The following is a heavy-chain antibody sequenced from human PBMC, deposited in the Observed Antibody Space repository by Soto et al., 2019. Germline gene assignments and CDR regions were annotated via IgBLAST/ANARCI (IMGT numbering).Heavy chain of an antibody. V-gene: IGHV5-10-1*01. CDR3: ARLFCSTDTCDSWFDP. D-gene: IGHD4-4*01. Sequence: PGESLKISCTGFGYTFTTFWISWVRQMPGKDLEWMGRIDPRDSQTNYSPSFQGHVTISVDKSISTAYLQWDSLKASDTAMYYCARLFCSTDTCDSWFDPWGQGNLVTVSS. J-gene: IGHJ5*02. CDR2: IDPRDSQT. CDR1: GYTFTTFW.